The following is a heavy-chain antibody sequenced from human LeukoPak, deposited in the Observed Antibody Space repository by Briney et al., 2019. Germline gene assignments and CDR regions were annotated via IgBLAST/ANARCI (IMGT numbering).Heavy chain of an antibody. Sequence: GGSLRLSCAASGFTFNTYTMNWVRQAPGKGLEWVSSISSSSSYIYYADSVKGRFTISRDNAKNSLYLQMNSLRAEDTAVYYCARWRAYSSSPFDYWGQGTLVTVSS. CDR1: GFTFNTYT. V-gene: IGHV3-21*01. D-gene: IGHD6-6*01. CDR3: ARWRAYSSSPFDY. J-gene: IGHJ4*02. CDR2: ISSSSSYI.